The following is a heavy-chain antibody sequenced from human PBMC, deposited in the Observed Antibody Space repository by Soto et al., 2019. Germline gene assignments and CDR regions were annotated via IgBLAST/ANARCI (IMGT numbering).Heavy chain of an antibody. D-gene: IGHD2-8*01. J-gene: IGHJ4*02. CDR1: GGSISSYY. CDR3: ASRSYCTNGVCYDY. Sequence: SETLSLTCTVSGGSISSYYWSWIRQPPGKGLEWIGYIYYSGSTNYNPSLKSRVTISVDTSKNQFSLKLSSVTAADTAVYYCASRSYCTNGVCYDYWGQGTLGTVAS. V-gene: IGHV4-59*08. CDR2: IYYSGST.